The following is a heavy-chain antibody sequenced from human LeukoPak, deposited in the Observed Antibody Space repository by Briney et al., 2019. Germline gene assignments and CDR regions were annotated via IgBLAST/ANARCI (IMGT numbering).Heavy chain of an antibody. V-gene: IGHV4-39*01. Sequence: SETLSLTCTVSGGSISSSTYYWGWIRQSPGKGLEWIGSVYYSGSTYYSPSLKSRVTTSVDTSKNQFSLKLSSVAAADTAVYYCASEYCSGGSCYSFFDYWGQGTLVTVSS. CDR2: VYYSGST. D-gene: IGHD2-15*01. CDR3: ASEYCSGGSCYSFFDY. J-gene: IGHJ4*02. CDR1: GGSISSSTYY.